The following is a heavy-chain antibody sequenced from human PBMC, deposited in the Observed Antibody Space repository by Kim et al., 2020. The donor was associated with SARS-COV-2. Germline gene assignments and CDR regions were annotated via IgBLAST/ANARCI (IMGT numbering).Heavy chain of an antibody. V-gene: IGHV1-69*13. D-gene: IGHD5-18*01. CDR1: GGTFSSYA. CDR3: ARVGTRNTAMVNY. CDR2: IIPIFGTA. Sequence: SVKVSCKASGGTFSSYAISWVRQAPGQGLEWMGGIIPIFGTANYAQKFQGRVTITADESTSTAYMELSSLRSEDTAVYYCARVGTRNTAMVNYWGQGTLVTVSS. J-gene: IGHJ4*02.